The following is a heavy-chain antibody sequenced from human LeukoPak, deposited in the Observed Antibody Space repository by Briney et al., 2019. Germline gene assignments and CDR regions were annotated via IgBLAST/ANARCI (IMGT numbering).Heavy chain of an antibody. Sequence: SETLSLTCAVYGGSFSGYYWTWIRQPPGKGLEWIGEINHSASTNYNPSLKSRVTISVDTSKNQFSLKLSSVTAADTAVYYCAGVVVVAATIAFDPWGQGTLVTVSS. D-gene: IGHD2-15*01. CDR1: GGSFSGYY. CDR3: AGVVVVAATIAFDP. J-gene: IGHJ5*02. CDR2: INHSAST. V-gene: IGHV4-34*01.